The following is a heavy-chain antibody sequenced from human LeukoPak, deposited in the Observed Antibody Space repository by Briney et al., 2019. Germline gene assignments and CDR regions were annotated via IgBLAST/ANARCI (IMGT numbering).Heavy chain of an antibody. Sequence: PSETLSLTCTVSGGSISSYYWSWIRQPAGKGLEWIGRIYTSGSTNYNPSLKSRVTISVDTSKNQFSLKLSSVTAADTAVYYCARVTIFGNIGGSDYWGQGTLVTVSS. CDR2: IYTSGST. CDR1: GGSISSYY. CDR3: ARVTIFGNIGGSDY. J-gene: IGHJ4*02. D-gene: IGHD3-3*01. V-gene: IGHV4-4*07.